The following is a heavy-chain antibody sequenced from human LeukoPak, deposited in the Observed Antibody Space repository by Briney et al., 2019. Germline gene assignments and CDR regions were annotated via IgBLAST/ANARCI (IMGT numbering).Heavy chain of an antibody. V-gene: IGHV5-51*01. D-gene: IGHD6-19*01. Sequence: GEFLKISCKGSGYSFTSYWIGWVRQMPGKGLEWMGIFYPGDSDTRYSPSFQGQVTISADKSISTAYLQWSSLKASDTAMYYCARHAIQWLALPDYWGQGTLVTVSS. CDR1: GYSFTSYW. CDR2: FYPGDSDT. CDR3: ARHAIQWLALPDY. J-gene: IGHJ4*02.